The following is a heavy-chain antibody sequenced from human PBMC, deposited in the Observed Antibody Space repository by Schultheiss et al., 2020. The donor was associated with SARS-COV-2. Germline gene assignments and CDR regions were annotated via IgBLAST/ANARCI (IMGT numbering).Heavy chain of an antibody. D-gene: IGHD3-3*01. J-gene: IGHJ4*02. Sequence: SETLSLTCTVSGGSISSYYWSWIRQHPGKGLEWIGYIYYSGSTNYNPSLKSRVTISVDTSKNQFSLKLSSVTAADTAVYYCARRHYDFWSGLYYFDYWGQGTLVTVSS. CDR2: IYYSGST. V-gene: IGHV4-59*01. CDR3: ARRHYDFWSGLYYFDY. CDR1: GGSISSYY.